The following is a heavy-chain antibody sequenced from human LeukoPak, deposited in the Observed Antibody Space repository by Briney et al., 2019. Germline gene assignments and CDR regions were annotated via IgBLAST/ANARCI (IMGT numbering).Heavy chain of an antibody. Sequence: GGSLRLSCAASGFTFSTYWMTWVRQAPGTGLEWVSAISHTGDRTYYADSVRGRFTISRDNSKNTLYLQMSNLRVEDTAVYYCARAPTVTTEYDSWGQGTLVTVSS. V-gene: IGHV3-23*01. J-gene: IGHJ4*02. CDR1: GFTFSTYW. CDR3: ARAPTVTTEYDS. D-gene: IGHD4-17*01. CDR2: ISHTGDRT.